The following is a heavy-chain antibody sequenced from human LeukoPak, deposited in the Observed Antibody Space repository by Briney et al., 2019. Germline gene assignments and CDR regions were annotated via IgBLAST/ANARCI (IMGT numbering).Heavy chain of an antibody. D-gene: IGHD6-13*01. CDR3: ASAEPRGIIWYPS. CDR2: IYHSGST. CDR1: GGSISSSNW. V-gene: IGHV4-4*02. J-gene: IGHJ5*02. Sequence: SETLSLTCAVSGGSISSSNWWSWVRQPPGKGLEWVGEIYHSGSTNYNPSLKSRVTMSVDKSKNQFSLNLSSVTAADTAVYYCASAEPRGIIWYPSWGQGTLVTVSS.